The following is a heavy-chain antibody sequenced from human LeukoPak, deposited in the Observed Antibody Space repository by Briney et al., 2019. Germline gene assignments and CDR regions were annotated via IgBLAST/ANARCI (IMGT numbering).Heavy chain of an antibody. V-gene: IGHV5-51*01. D-gene: IGHD3-3*02. CDR3: ARSPTSISNPYYFDW. Sequence: GESLKISCMASGYSFSTYWIGWVRQTSGKGLEWMGIIYPGDSDTRYSPSFQGQVTISADRSLTTAYLQWSSLKASDTAMYFCARSPTSISNPYYFDWWGQGTLVTVSS. J-gene: IGHJ4*02. CDR1: GYSFSTYW. CDR2: IYPGDSDT.